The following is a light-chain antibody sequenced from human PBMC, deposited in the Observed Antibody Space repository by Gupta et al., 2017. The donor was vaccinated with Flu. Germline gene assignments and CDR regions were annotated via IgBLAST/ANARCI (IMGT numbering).Light chain of an antibody. CDR1: QSVGSN. V-gene: IGKV3D-15*01. J-gene: IGKJ1*01. CDR3: QQYNNWWT. Sequence: EIVMTQSPATLSVSPGERATLSCRASQSVGSNLAWYQQKPGQAPRLVIYGASTRATGIPVRFSGSGSGTEFTLTISSLQSQDVAVYYCQQYNNWWTFGQGTKVEIK. CDR2: GAS.